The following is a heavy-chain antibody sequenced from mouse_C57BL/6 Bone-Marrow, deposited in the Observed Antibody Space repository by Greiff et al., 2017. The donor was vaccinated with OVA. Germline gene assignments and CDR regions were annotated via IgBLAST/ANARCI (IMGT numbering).Heavy chain of an antibody. D-gene: IGHD2-2*01. V-gene: IGHV1-55*01. J-gene: IGHJ3*01. CDR1: GYTFTSYW. CDR2: IYPGSGST. CDR3: ARRDGYDGPFAY. Sequence: VKLQQPGAELVKPGASVKMSCKASGYTFTSYWITWVKQRPGQGLEWIGDIYPGSGSTNYNEKFKSKATLTVDTSSSTAYMQLSSLTSEDSAVYYCARRDGYDGPFAYWGQGTLVTVSA.